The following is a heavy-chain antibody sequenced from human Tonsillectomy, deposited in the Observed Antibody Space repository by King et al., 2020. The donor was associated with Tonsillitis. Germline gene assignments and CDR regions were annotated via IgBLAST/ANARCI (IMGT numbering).Heavy chain of an antibody. D-gene: IGHD3-10*01. CDR3: ARHVQLSIMVRGSPHSHYYYYMDV. CDR2: IYYSGST. V-gene: IGHV4-59*08. J-gene: IGHJ6*03. CDR1: GGSISSYY. Sequence: VQLQESGPGLVKPSETLSLTCTVSGGSISSYYWSWIRQPPGKGLEWIGYIYYSGSTNYNPSLKSRVTISVDTSKNQFSLKLSSVTTADTAVYYCARHVQLSIMVRGSPHSHYYYYMDVWGKGTTVTVSS.